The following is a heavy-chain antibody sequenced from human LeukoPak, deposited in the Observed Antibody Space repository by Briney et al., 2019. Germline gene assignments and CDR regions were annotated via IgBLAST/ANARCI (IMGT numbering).Heavy chain of an antibody. Sequence: ASVKVSCKASGYTFTAYYIHWVRQAPGQGLEWMGWINPNSGGTNCAQRFQGRVTMTRDTSISTAYMELSGLRSDDTAVYYCARSIKPSSGGYYFDYWGQGTLVTVSS. D-gene: IGHD6-25*01. CDR1: GYTFTAYY. V-gene: IGHV1-2*02. J-gene: IGHJ4*02. CDR2: INPNSGGT. CDR3: ARSIKPSSGGYYFDY.